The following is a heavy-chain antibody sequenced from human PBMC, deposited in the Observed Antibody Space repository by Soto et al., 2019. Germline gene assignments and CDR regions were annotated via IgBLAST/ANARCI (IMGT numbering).Heavy chain of an antibody. CDR1: GGSISSYY. J-gene: IGHJ4*02. D-gene: IGHD3-10*01. CDR3: ARVRAGRLDY. V-gene: IGHV4-59*01. Sequence: SETLSLTCTVSGGSISSYYWSWIRQPPGKGLVWIGYIYYSGSTNYNPSLKSRVTISVDMSKNQFSLKLSSVTAADTAVYYCARVRAGRLDYWGQGTLVTVSS. CDR2: IYYSGST.